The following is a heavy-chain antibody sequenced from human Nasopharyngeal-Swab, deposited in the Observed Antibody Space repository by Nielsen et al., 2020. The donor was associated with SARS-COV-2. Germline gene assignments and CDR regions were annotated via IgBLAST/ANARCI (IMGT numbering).Heavy chain of an antibody. CDR1: GFTFSSYA. CDR3: AKSTSSTSCFYGMDV. V-gene: IGHV3-23*03. D-gene: IGHD2-2*01. Sequence: GESLKISCAASGFTFSSYAMSWVRQAPGKGLEWVSVIYSGGSSTYYADSVKGRFTISRDNSKNTLYLQMNSLRAEDTAVYYCAKSTSSTSCFYGMDVWGQGTTVTVSS. J-gene: IGHJ6*02. CDR2: IYSGGSST.